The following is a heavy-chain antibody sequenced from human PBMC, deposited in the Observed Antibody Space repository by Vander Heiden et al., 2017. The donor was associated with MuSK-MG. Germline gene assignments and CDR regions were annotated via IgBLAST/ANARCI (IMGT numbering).Heavy chain of an antibody. D-gene: IGHD6-6*01. J-gene: IGHJ5*02. CDR2: IIPIFGTA. Sequence: QVPLLQSAAEVKKPGSWVRVSCKASGATFSSYAISWVRQAPGQGLEWMGGIIPIFGTANYAQKFQGRVTITADESTSTAYMELSSLRSEDTAVYYCARVIRSSSSRWFDPWGQGTLVTVSS. CDR3: ARVIRSSSSRWFDP. CDR1: GATFSSYA. V-gene: IGHV1-69*01.